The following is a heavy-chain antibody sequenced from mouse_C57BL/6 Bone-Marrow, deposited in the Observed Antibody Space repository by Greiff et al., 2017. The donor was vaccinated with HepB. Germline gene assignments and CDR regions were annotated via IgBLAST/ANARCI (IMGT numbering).Heavy chain of an antibody. CDR3: ARDPAYSFAY. V-gene: IGHV5-4*01. J-gene: IGHJ3*01. CDR1: GFTFSSYA. Sequence: VQLMESGGGLVKPGGSLKLSCAASGFTFSSYAMSWVRQTPEKRLEWVATISDGGSYTYYPDNVKGRFTISRDNAKNNLYLQMSHLKSEDTAMYYCARDPAYSFAYWGQGTLVTVSA. D-gene: IGHD2-10*01. CDR2: ISDGGSYT.